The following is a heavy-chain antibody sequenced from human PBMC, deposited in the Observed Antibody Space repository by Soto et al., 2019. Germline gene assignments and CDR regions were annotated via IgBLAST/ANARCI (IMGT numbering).Heavy chain of an antibody. J-gene: IGHJ4*02. V-gene: IGHV3-72*01. D-gene: IGHD1-1*01. CDR3: AIHDVY. CDR2: TRNKANSYTT. Sequence: GGSLRLSCAASGFTFSDHYMDWVRQAPGKGLEWVGRTRNKANSYTTEYAASVKGRFTISRDDSKNSLYLQMNSLKTEDTAVYYCAIHDVYWGQGTLVTSPQ. CDR1: GFTFSDHY.